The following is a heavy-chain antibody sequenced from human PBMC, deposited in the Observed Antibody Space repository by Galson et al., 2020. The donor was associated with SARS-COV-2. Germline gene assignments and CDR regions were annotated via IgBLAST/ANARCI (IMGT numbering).Heavy chain of an antibody. CDR2: AYYSGST. Sequence: SETLSLTCTVSGDSISSSEAYWGWIRQPPGKGLEWIGSAYYSGSTYYNPSLKTRVTISIDTSKNEFYLKMNSVTAADTAVFYCARHVGQIAARSRWFDPWGQGTQVTVSS. J-gene: IGHJ5*02. CDR3: ARHVGQIAARSRWFDP. CDR1: GDSISSSEAY. V-gene: IGHV4-39*01. D-gene: IGHD6-6*01.